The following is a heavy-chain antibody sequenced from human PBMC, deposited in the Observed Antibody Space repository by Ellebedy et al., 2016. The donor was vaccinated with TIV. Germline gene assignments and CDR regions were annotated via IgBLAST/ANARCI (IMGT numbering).Heavy chain of an antibody. CDR2: ISSSSRTI. J-gene: IGHJ4*02. CDR1: GFTFSSYG. D-gene: IGHD2-15*01. V-gene: IGHV3-48*04. Sequence: GESLKISCAGSGFTFSSYGMNWVRQAPGKGLEWVSYISSSSRTIYYADSVKGRFPISRDNAKNSLYLQMNSLRAEVTAVYYCASLGVRYCSGGSCYEASDYWGQGTLVTVSS. CDR3: ASLGVRYCSGGSCYEASDY.